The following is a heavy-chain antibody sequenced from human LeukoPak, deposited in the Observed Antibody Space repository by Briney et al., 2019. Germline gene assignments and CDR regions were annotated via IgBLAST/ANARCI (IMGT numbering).Heavy chain of an antibody. CDR1: GFTFRNYS. D-gene: IGHD2-21*02. Sequence: GESLRLSCAASGFTFRNYSMNWVRQAPGKGLEWVSYISSSSSTIYYADSVKGRFTISRDNAKNSLYLQMSSLRVEDTAVYYCTRDAYCGGDCYSNDYWGQGTLVTVSS. V-gene: IGHV3-48*04. CDR2: ISSSSSTI. CDR3: TRDAYCGGDCYSNDY. J-gene: IGHJ4*02.